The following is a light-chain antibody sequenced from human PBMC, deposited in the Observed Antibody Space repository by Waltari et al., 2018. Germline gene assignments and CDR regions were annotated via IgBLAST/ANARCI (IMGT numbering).Light chain of an antibody. CDR2: GAS. J-gene: IGKJ1*01. V-gene: IGKV3-20*01. CDR3: QHYVRWPVT. Sequence: EIVLTQSPGTLSLSPGERATLSCWASQSVGGTLAWYQQKPGQAPRLLIYGASSRATGIPDRFSGSGSGTVFSLSISRLEPEDFAVYYCQHYVRWPVTFGQGTKVEIK. CDR1: QSVGGT.